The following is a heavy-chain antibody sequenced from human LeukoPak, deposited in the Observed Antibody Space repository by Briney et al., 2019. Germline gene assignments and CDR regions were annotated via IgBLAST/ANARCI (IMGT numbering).Heavy chain of an antibody. CDR2: IGSDGGST. V-gene: IGHV3-64D*09. CDR1: GFTFSTYA. D-gene: IGHD5-18*01. J-gene: IGHJ4*02. CDR3: VLPRSGYSYGYGY. Sequence: PGGSLRLSCSASGFTFSTYAMHWVRQAPGKGLEYVSAIGSDGGSTYYADSVKGRFTISRDNSKNTISLQMSSLRVEDTAFCYCVLPRSGYSYGYGYWGQGTLVTVSS.